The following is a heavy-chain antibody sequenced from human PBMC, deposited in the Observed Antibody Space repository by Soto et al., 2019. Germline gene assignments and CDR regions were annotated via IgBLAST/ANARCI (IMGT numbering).Heavy chain of an antibody. CDR3: ARDRSAPPVWFDP. J-gene: IGHJ5*02. CDR1: GGSISSGDYY. D-gene: IGHD3-10*01. Sequence: QVQLQESGPGLVKPSQTLSLTCTVSGGSISSGDYYWSWIRQPPGKGLEWIGYIYYSGSTYYNPSLKSRVTISVDTSKIQFSLKLSSVTAAYTAVYYCARDRSAPPVWFDPWGQGTLVTVSS. CDR2: IYYSGST. V-gene: IGHV4-30-4*01.